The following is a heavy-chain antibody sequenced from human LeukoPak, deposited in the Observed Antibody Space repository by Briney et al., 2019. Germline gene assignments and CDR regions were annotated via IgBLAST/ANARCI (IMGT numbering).Heavy chain of an antibody. CDR2: INPNSGGT. D-gene: IGHD3-22*01. J-gene: IGHJ4*02. CDR1: GYTFTGYY. CDR3: ARVQPTYYYYGSSGYFLDY. Sequence: ASVKVSCKASGYTFTGYYMHWVRQAPGQGLEWMGWINPNSGGTNYAQKFQGRVTMTRDTSISTAYMELSRLRSDDTAVYYCARVQPTYYYYGSSGYFLDYWGQGTLVTVSS. V-gene: IGHV1-2*02.